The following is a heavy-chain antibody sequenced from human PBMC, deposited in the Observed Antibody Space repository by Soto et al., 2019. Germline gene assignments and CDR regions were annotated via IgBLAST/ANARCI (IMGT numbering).Heavy chain of an antibody. CDR2: ISSNGVTT. Sequence: GGSLRLSCAASGFFFSSYAMHWVRQAPGKGLEYVSAISSNGVTTYYASSVKGRFTLSRDNSKNTVYLQMGSLRAEDTAVYYCARASRWLQLNFDHWGQGALVTVSS. CDR3: ARASRWLQLNFDH. CDR1: GFFFSSYA. J-gene: IGHJ4*02. D-gene: IGHD1-1*01. V-gene: IGHV3-64*01.